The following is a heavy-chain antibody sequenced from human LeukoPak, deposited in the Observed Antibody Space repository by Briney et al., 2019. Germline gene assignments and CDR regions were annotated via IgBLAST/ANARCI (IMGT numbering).Heavy chain of an antibody. Sequence: SETLSLTCAVYGGSFSGYYWSWVRQPPGKGLEWIGEINHSGSTTYNPSLKSRVTISVDTSKNQFSQKLSSVTAADTAVYYCARGYSYGFGYYYYGMDVWGQGTTVTVSS. D-gene: IGHD5-18*01. CDR2: INHSGST. J-gene: IGHJ6*02. CDR3: ARGYSYGFGYYYYGMDV. CDR1: GGSFSGYY. V-gene: IGHV4-34*01.